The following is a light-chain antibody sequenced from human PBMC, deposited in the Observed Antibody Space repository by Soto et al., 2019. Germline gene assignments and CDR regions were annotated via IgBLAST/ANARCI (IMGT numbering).Light chain of an antibody. Sequence: QSAVTQPPSVSGSPGQSVTISYTGTSSDVGSYNRVSWYQQPPGTAPKLMIYEVNNRPSGVPDRFSGSKSGNTASLTISGLQAEDEADYYCSSYTSSTTLVFGGGTQLTVL. CDR2: EVN. CDR3: SSYTSSTTLV. J-gene: IGLJ2*01. V-gene: IGLV2-18*02. CDR1: SSDVGSYNR.